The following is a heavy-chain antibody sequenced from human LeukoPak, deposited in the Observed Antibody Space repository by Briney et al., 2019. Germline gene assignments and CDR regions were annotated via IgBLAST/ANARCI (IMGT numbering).Heavy chain of an antibody. CDR3: ARRPYYYASSGPGDAFDI. CDR2: IHHSGST. CDR1: GGSFSGYY. Sequence: SETLSLTCAVYGGSFSGYYWRWIRQFPGKGLEWIGEIHHSGSTNYNPSLKSRVTISVDTSKNQFSLKLSSVTAADTAVYYCARRPYYYASSGPGDAFDIWGQGTMVTVSS. J-gene: IGHJ3*02. V-gene: IGHV4-34*01. D-gene: IGHD3-22*01.